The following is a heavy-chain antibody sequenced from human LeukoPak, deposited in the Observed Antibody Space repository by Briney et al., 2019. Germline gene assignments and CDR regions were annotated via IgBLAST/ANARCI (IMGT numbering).Heavy chain of an antibody. CDR3: ARAAHIVVVTAIYAFDI. V-gene: IGHV4-39*07. CDR1: GGSISSSSYY. Sequence: SETLSLTCTVSGGSISSSSYYWGWIRQPPGKGLEWIGSIYYSGSTYYNPSLKSRVTISVDTSKNQFSLKLSSVTAADTAVYYCARAAHIVVVTAIYAFDIWGQGTMVTVSS. CDR2: IYYSGST. D-gene: IGHD2-21*02. J-gene: IGHJ3*02.